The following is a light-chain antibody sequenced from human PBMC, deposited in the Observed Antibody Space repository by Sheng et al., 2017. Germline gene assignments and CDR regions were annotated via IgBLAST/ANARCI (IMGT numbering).Light chain of an antibody. CDR2: GNS. V-gene: IGLV1-40*01. CDR3: QSYDTSLSGFV. J-gene: IGLJ2*01. CDR1: SSNFGAGYD. Sequence: QPVLTQPPSVSGAPGQRVTISCTGSSSNFGAGYDVHWYQQLPGTAPKLLIYGNSNRPSGVPDRFSGSKSGTSASLAITGLQAEDEADYYCQSYDTSLSGFVFAGGTKLTVL.